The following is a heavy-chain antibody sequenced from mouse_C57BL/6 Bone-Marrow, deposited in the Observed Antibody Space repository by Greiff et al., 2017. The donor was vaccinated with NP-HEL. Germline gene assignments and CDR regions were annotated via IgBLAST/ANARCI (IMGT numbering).Heavy chain of an antibody. V-gene: IGHV2-2*01. CDR2: IWSGGST. CDR1: GFSLTSYG. Sequence: VKLVESGPGLVQPSQSLSITCTVSGFSLTSYGVHWVRQSPGKGLEWLGVIWSGGSTDYNAAFISRLSISKDNSKSQVFFKMNSLQADDTAIYYCARIWLLRPYAMDYWGQGTSVTVSS. CDR3: ARIWLLRPYAMDY. J-gene: IGHJ4*01. D-gene: IGHD1-2*01.